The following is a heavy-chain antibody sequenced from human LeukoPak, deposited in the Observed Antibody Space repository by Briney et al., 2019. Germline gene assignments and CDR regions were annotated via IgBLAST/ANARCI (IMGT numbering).Heavy chain of an antibody. CDR2: VTPSGGPT. CDR1: GFTFSTHG. Sequence: GGSLRLSCAGSGFTFSTHGMNWVRQAPGKGLEWVSGVTPSGGPTYYADSVKGRFIISRDNSKNTMYLQMNSLRAEDTGVYYCAKDSGWIQFIDWGQGTLVTVSS. V-gene: IGHV3-23*01. J-gene: IGHJ4*02. CDR3: AKDSGWIQFID. D-gene: IGHD5-24*01.